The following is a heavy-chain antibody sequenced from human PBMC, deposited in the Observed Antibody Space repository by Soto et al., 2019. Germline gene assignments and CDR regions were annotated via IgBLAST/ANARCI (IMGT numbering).Heavy chain of an antibody. CDR1: GFTFRAYG. CDR2: ISHDGINK. V-gene: IGHV3-30*18. Sequence: GGSLRLSCAASGFTFRAYGMHWVRQAPGKGLEWVAVISHDGINKYHADAVKGRFTISRDNSKNTLYLQMNSLRAEDTAVYYCAKTVVAANQYYYYDMDVWGQGTTVTVSS. CDR3: AKTVVAANQYYYYDMDV. D-gene: IGHD2-15*01. J-gene: IGHJ6*02.